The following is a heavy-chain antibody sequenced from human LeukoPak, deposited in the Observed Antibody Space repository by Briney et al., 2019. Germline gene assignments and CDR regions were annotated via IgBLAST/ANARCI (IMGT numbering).Heavy chain of an antibody. CDR1: GGSISSYY. CDR2: INHSGST. J-gene: IGHJ4*02. Sequence: PSETLSLTCTVSGGSISSYYWSWIRQPPGKGLEWIGEINHSGSTNYNPSLKSRVTISVDTSKNQFSLKLSSVTAADTAVYYCARRNYGSGSYSFDYWGQGTLVTVSS. V-gene: IGHV4-34*01. D-gene: IGHD3-10*01. CDR3: ARRNYGSGSYSFDY.